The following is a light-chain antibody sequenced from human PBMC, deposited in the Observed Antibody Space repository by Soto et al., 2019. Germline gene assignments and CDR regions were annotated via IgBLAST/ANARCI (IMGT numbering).Light chain of an antibody. J-gene: IGKJ1*01. V-gene: IGKV2-28*01. Sequence: DILMTQSPLSLPVTPGEPASISFRSSESLLQSNGNNYLDWYLQKPGQSPQLLMYLASNRASGVPDRFSGSGSGTEFTLKISRVEAEDVGVYYCMQALQTPRFGQGTKVDIK. CDR3: MQALQTPR. CDR1: ESLLQSNGNNY. CDR2: LAS.